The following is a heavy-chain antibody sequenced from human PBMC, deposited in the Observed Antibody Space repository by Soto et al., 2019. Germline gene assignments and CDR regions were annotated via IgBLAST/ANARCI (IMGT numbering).Heavy chain of an antibody. Sequence: QVQLQESGPGLVKPSETLSLTCTVSGGSISSYYWSWIRQPPGKGLEWIGYIYYSGSTNYNPSLKIEVTIAVDPSGNRFYEQLSGVTGADTSVYFCARAAVEGATTGWFDSWGQGTLVTVSS. J-gene: IGHJ5*01. CDR1: GGSISSYY. D-gene: IGHD1-26*01. CDR2: IYYSGST. CDR3: ARAAVEGATTGWFDS. V-gene: IGHV4-59*01.